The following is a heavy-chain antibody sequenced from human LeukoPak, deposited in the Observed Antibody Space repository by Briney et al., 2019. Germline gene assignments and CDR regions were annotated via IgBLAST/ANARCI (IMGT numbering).Heavy chain of an antibody. D-gene: IGHD1-26*01. Sequence: SETLSLTCTVSGGSISSYYWSWIRQPPGKGLDWIGYIYTSGSTNYNPSLKSRVTISVDTSKNQFSLKLSSVTAADTAVYYCARRGATSDAFDIWGQGTMVTVSS. CDR3: ARRGATSDAFDI. CDR1: GGSISSYY. V-gene: IGHV4-4*09. J-gene: IGHJ3*02. CDR2: IYTSGST.